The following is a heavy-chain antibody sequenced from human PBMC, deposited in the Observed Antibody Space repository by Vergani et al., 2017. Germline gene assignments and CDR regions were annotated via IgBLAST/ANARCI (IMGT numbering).Heavy chain of an antibody. CDR1: GGTFSSYA. CDR3: AGVDHSIRGYVYYYYMDV. D-gene: IGHD5-12*01. V-gene: IGHV1-69*12. Sequence: QVQLVQSGAEVKKPGSSVKVSCKASGGTFSSYAISWVRQAPGQGLEWMGGIIPIFGTANHAQKFQGRVTITADESTSTDYMELSSLRSEDTAVYYCAGVDHSIRGYVYYYYMDVWGKGTTVTVS. CDR2: IIPIFGTA. J-gene: IGHJ6*03.